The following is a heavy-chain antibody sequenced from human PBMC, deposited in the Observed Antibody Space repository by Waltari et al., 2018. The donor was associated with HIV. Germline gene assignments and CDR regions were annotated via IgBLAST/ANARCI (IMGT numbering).Heavy chain of an antibody. CDR1: GFTFSSDS. J-gene: IGHJ4*02. CDR2: ISSSSSTI. D-gene: IGHD1-26*01. Sequence: EVQLVEAGGGWVQPGGSLRLSCAAPGFTFSSDSMNWARQAPGKGLEWVSYISSSSSTIYYADSVKGRFTISRDNAKNSLYLQMNSLRAEDTAVYYCAREWGGSSAFDYWGQGTLVTVSS. CDR3: AREWGGSSAFDY. V-gene: IGHV3-48*04.